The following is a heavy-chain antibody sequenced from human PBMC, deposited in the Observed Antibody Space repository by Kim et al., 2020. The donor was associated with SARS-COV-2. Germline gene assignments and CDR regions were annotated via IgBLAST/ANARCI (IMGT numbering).Heavy chain of an antibody. CDR3: ARATTSACSGGSCYSKEFDY. CDR2: IYYSGST. D-gene: IGHD2-15*01. CDR1: GGSISSGDYY. J-gene: IGHJ4*02. V-gene: IGHV4-30-4*01. Sequence: SETLSLTCTVSGGSISSGDYYWSWIRQPPGKGLEWIGYIYYSGSTYYNPSLKSRVTISVDTSKNQFSLKLSSVTAADTAVYYCARATTSACSGGSCYSKEFDYWGQGTLVTVSS.